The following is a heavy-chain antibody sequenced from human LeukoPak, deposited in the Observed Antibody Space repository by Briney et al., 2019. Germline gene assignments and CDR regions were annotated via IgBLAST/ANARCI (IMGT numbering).Heavy chain of an antibody. CDR3: ARPGGSGSYFSYFDY. D-gene: IGHD3-10*01. V-gene: IGHV4-39*01. J-gene: IGHJ4*02. Sequence: SETLSLTCTVSGGSISSSSYYWGWIRQPPGKGLEWIGTIYYSGTTYYNPSLKSRVTMSVDTSKNQFSLKLISVTAADTAVYYCARPGGSGSYFSYFDYWGQGTLVTVSS. CDR1: GGSISSSSYY. CDR2: IYYSGTT.